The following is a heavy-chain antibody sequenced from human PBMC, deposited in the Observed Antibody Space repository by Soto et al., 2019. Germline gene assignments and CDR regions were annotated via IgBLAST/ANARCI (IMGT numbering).Heavy chain of an antibody. J-gene: IGHJ4*02. CDR2: FDPEDGET. V-gene: IGHV1-24*01. CDR1: GYTLTELS. CDR3: ATGVTTNFDY. Sequence: GASVKVSCKFSGYTLTELSMHCVRQAPGKGLEWMGGFDPEDGETIYAQKFQGRVTMTEDTSTDTAYMELSSLRSEDTAVYYCATGVTTNFDYWGQGTLVTVSS. D-gene: IGHD4-17*01.